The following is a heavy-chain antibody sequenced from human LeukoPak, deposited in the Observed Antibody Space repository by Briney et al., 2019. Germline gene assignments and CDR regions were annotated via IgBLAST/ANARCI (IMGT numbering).Heavy chain of an antibody. D-gene: IGHD3-10*01. Sequence: ASVKVSYMPCRYTLHHYVLRGVGPAPGQGLEWMGWISAYNGNTNYAQKLQGRVTMTTDTSTSTAYMELRSLRSDDTAVYYCARDHYYGSGSYYNLFDYWGQGTLVTVSS. J-gene: IGHJ4*02. CDR1: RYTLHHYV. V-gene: IGHV1-18*01. CDR2: ISAYNGNT. CDR3: ARDHYYGSGSYYNLFDY.